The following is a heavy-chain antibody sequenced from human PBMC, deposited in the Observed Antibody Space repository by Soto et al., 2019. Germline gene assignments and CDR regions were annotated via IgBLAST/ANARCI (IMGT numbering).Heavy chain of an antibody. CDR3: ARYRGSSWFLNYFDY. CDR2: ISWNAGST. CDR1: GFTFEDYA. Sequence: GSLRLSCAASGFTFEDYAMSWVRQAPGKGLEWVSSISWNAGSTGYVDSVKGRFTISRDNAKRSLYLQMNSLRAEDTALYYCARYRGSSWFLNYFDYWGQGTPVTVSS. D-gene: IGHD6-13*01. J-gene: IGHJ4*02. V-gene: IGHV3-20*04.